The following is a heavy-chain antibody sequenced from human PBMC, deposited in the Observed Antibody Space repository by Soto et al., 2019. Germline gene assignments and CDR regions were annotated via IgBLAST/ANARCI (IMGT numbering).Heavy chain of an antibody. CDR2: IYHSGST. CDR1: GGSISSSNW. V-gene: IGHV4-4*02. J-gene: IGHJ5*02. Sequence: SETLSLTCAVSGGSISSSNWWSWVRQPPGKGLEWNGEIYHSGSTNYNPSLKSRVTISVDKSKNQFSLKLSSVTAAETAVYYCARVMGDIVVVPDRGWFEPWGQGTLVTLSS. D-gene: IGHD2-2*01. CDR3: ARVMGDIVVVPDRGWFEP.